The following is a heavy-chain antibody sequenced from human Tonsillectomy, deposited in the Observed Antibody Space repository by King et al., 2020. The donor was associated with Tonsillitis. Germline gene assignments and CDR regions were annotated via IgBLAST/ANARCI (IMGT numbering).Heavy chain of an antibody. J-gene: IGHJ6*02. V-gene: IGHV4-39*01. CDR1: GGSISSSSYY. CDR2: IYYSGST. Sequence: QLQESGPGLVKPSETLSLTCTVSGGSISSSSYYWGWIRQPPGKGLEWIGSIYYSGSTYYNPSLKSRVTISVDTSKNQFSRKLSSVTAADTAVYYCARQHSTMVRGVMVYYYGMDVWGQGTTVTVSS. CDR3: ARQHSTMVRGVMVYYYGMDV. D-gene: IGHD3-10*01.